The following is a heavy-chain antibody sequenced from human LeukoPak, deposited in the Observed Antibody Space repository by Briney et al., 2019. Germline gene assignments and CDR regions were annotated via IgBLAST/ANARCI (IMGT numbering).Heavy chain of an antibody. Sequence: GGSLRLSCAASGFTFSSYAMHWVRQAPGKGLEWVAVISYDGSNKYYADSVKGRFTISRDNSKNTLYLQMNSLRAEDTAVYYCAKVDTAARPRYYYYYMDVWGKGTTVTVSS. J-gene: IGHJ6*03. V-gene: IGHV3-30-3*01. D-gene: IGHD6-6*01. CDR2: ISYDGSNK. CDR1: GFTFSSYA. CDR3: AKVDTAARPRYYYYYMDV.